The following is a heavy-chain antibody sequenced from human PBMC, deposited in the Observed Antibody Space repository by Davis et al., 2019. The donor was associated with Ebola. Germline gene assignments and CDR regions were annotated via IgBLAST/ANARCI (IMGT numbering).Heavy chain of an antibody. D-gene: IGHD1-14*01. Sequence: MPSETLSLTCTVSGGSISSSYWSWIRQPPGKGLEWIGYIYYSGSTNYNPSLKSRVTISVDTSKNQFSLKLSSVTAADTAVYYCARHGNHYYYGMDVWGQGTTVTVSS. CDR3: ARHGNHYYYGMDV. CDR1: GGSISSSY. V-gene: IGHV4-59*08. CDR2: IYYSGST. J-gene: IGHJ6*02.